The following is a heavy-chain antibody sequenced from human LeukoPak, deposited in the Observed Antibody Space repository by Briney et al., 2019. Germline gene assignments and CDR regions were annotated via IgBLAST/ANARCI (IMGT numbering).Heavy chain of an antibody. D-gene: IGHD6-19*01. CDR1: GYTFTSRG. J-gene: IGHJ4*02. CDR3: ARDEVSGGWYNH. CDR2: INADSGNT. Sequence: ASVKVSCKASGYTFTSRGFSWLRQAPGQGLEGMGWINADSGNTNYAQKLQGRVTLTTDTSTNTAYMELRSLRSDDTAVYYCARDEVSGGWYNHWGQGTLVTVSS. V-gene: IGHV1-18*04.